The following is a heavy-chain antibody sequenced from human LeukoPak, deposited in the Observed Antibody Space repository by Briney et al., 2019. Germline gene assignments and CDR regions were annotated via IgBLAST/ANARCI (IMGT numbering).Heavy chain of an antibody. CDR3: ATARDFWSGYQPRFDY. Sequence: SETLSLTCTVSGGSMSPYYWSWIRQPPGKGLEWIGYIYYSGSTNYNPSLKSRVTISLDTSKNQFSLKLSSVTAADTAVYYCATARDFWSGYQPRFDYWGQGTLVTVSS. CDR2: IYYSGST. J-gene: IGHJ4*02. V-gene: IGHV4-59*01. D-gene: IGHD3-3*01. CDR1: GGSMSPYY.